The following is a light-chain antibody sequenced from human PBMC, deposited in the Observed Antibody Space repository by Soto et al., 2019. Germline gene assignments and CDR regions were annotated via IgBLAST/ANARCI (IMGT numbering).Light chain of an antibody. V-gene: IGKV1-39*01. J-gene: IGKJ1*01. Sequence: DIPMTQSPSSVSASVGDRVTITCRASQSILRYLNWYQQKPGKAPNLLISAASNLQSGVPSRFSGSGSGTEFTLTISSLQPEDFATYYCQHSYTTPPWTFGQGTKVEIK. CDR2: AAS. CDR3: QHSYTTPPWT. CDR1: QSILRY.